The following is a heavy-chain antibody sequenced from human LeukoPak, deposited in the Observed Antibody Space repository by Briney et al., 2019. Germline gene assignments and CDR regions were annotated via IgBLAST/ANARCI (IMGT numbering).Heavy chain of an antibody. V-gene: IGHV3-21*01. J-gene: IGHJ4*02. Sequence: GGSLRLSCAASGFTFSSYSMNWVRQAPGKGLEWVSSISGSSSYIYYADSVKGRFTISRDNAKNSLHLQMNSLRAEGTAVYYCARAPGGSYLDYWGQGTLVTVSS. CDR1: GFTFSSYS. CDR2: ISGSSSYI. D-gene: IGHD1-26*01. CDR3: ARAPGGSYLDY.